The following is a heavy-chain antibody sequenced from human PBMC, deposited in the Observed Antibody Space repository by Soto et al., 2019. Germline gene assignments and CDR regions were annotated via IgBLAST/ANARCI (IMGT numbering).Heavy chain of an antibody. CDR2: ISAYNGNT. V-gene: IGHV1-18*01. D-gene: IGHD3-3*01. CDR3: AREGTHHGIFGVVHGGYGMDV. CDR1: GYTFTSYG. J-gene: IGHJ6*02. Sequence: ASVKVSCKASGYTFTSYGISWVRQAPGQGLEWMGWISAYNGNTNYAQKLQGRVTMTTDTSTSTAYMELRSLRSDDTAVYYCAREGTHHGIFGVVHGGYGMDVWGQGTTVTVSS.